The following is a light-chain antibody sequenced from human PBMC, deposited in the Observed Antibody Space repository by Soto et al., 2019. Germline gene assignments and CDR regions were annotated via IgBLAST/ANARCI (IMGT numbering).Light chain of an antibody. V-gene: IGLV3-21*02. CDR1: VIGSKS. J-gene: IGLJ3*02. CDR2: NDG. Sequence: SYELTQSPSVSVAPGQTAGIACGGNVIGSKSVHWYQRKPGQAPVLVVYNDGDRPSGIPERFSGSNSGNTATLTISSVAAGDEADYYCQVWDVDSDHVVFGGGTKLTVL. CDR3: QVWDVDSDHVV.